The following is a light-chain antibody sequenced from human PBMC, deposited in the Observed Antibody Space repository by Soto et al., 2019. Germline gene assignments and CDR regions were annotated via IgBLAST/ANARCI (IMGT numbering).Light chain of an antibody. CDR1: QSISSSF. CDR3: QQYDTARST. V-gene: IGKV3-20*01. J-gene: IGKJ2*01. CDR2: DSS. Sequence: DIVLTQSPGTLSVSPGERATLSCRASQSISSSFLAWYQQKAGQAPRLLLHDSSDRATGIPDRFSGSGSGTDFTLTISAVEPEDLALYYCQQYDTARSTFGQGTKLEIK.